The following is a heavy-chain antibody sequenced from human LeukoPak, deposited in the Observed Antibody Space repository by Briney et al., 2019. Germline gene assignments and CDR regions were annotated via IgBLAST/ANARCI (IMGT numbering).Heavy chain of an antibody. CDR1: GGSFSGYY. Sequence: SETLSLTCAVSGGSFSGYYWTWIRQPPGKGLEWIGEINHSGSANYNPSLKSRVTISLDTSKNQFSLKLSSVTAADTAVYFCARGGWSLDFWGRGTLVTVSS. J-gene: IGHJ2*01. CDR2: INHSGSA. V-gene: IGHV4-34*01. CDR3: ARGGWSLDF.